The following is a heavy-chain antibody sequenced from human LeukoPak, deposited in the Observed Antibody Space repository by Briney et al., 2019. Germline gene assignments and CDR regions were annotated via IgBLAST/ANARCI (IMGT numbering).Heavy chain of an antibody. J-gene: IGHJ6*02. V-gene: IGHV3-30*18. CDR2: ISYDGSNK. Sequence: GRSLRLSCAASGFTFSSYGMHWVRQAPGKGLEWVAVISYDGSNKYYADSVKGRFTIPRDNSKNTLYLQMNSLRAEDTAVYYCAKGDIVVVPAVPYGMDVWGQGTTVTVSS. D-gene: IGHD2-2*01. CDR1: GFTFSSYG. CDR3: AKGDIVVVPAVPYGMDV.